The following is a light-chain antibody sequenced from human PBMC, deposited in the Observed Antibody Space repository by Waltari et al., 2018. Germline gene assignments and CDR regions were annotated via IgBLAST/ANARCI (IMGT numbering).Light chain of an antibody. Sequence: DIVMTQSPDSLAVSLGERATINCKPSQSVLYSSNNKNYLAWYQQKPGQPPKLLIYWASTRESWVPDRFSGSGSGTDFTLTISSLQAEDVAVYYCQQYYSTPPTFGQGTKLEIK. CDR3: QQYYSTPPT. CDR1: QSVLYSSNNKNY. CDR2: WAS. J-gene: IGKJ2*01. V-gene: IGKV4-1*01.